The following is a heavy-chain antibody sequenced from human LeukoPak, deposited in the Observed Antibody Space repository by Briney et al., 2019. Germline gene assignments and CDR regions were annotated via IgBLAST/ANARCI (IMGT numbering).Heavy chain of an antibody. V-gene: IGHV3-74*01. Sequence: GRSLRLSCAASGFTFSSYWMHWVRQVPGKGLVWVSRINNDGSSTSYADSVKGRFTISRDNAKNTLYVQMNSLRAEDTAVYYCARDGYYYYDMDVWGQGTTVTVSS. J-gene: IGHJ6*02. CDR1: GFTFSSYW. CDR3: ARDGYYYYDMDV. CDR2: INNDGSST.